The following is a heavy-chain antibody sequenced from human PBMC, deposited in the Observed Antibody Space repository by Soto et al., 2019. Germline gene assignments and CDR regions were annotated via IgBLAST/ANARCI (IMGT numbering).Heavy chain of an antibody. CDR3: ARHQDSGRYYYRALDY. Sequence: QVQLVESGGGVVQPGRSLRLSCAASEFTFSNSAMHWVRQAPGKGLEWVAVISYDGSNKYYADSVKGRFTISRDNSKNTLHLQMNSLRPEDTAVYYCARHQDSGRYYYRALDYWGQGSMVTVSS. J-gene: IGHJ4*02. CDR2: ISYDGSNK. CDR1: EFTFSNSA. D-gene: IGHD1-26*01. V-gene: IGHV3-30-3*01.